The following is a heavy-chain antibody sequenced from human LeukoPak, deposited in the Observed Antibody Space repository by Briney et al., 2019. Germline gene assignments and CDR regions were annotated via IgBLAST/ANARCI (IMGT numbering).Heavy chain of an antibody. CDR1: GYTFTGYY. Sequence: GASVKVSCKASGYTFTGYYMHWVRQAPGQGLEWMGWINPNSGGTNYAQKFQGRVTMTRDTSISTAYMELSRLRSDDTAAYYCARGGDNSGYFHFDYWGQGTLVTVSS. J-gene: IGHJ4*02. CDR3: ARGGDNSGYFHFDY. V-gene: IGHV1-2*02. D-gene: IGHD3-22*01. CDR2: INPNSGGT.